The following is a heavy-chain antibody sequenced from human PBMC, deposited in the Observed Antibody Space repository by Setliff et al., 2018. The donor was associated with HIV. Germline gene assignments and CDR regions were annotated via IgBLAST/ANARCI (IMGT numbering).Heavy chain of an antibody. CDR2: VIPSLATA. J-gene: IGHJ3*01. CDR1: GGTFKNLA. Sequence: GASVKVSCKASGGTFKNLAISWVRQAPGQGLEWMGGVIPSLATANYAQKFQGRITITADELTSTVYMDLNSLKSEDSAVYYCANPHDGGAFDVWGQGTAVTVSS. V-gene: IGHV1-69*13. CDR3: ANPHDGGAFDV. D-gene: IGHD1-1*01.